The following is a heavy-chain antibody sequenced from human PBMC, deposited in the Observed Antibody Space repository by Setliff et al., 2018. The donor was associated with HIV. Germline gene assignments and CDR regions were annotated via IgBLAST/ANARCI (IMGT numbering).Heavy chain of an antibody. Sequence: KVSCKASGYTFINYGISWVRQAPGQGLEWMGGIIPIFGTADYTQRFQGRVTITADESTSTAYMELSSLRSADTAVYYCARGDMIAFGGVGPFDYWGQGTLVTVSS. J-gene: IGHJ4*02. D-gene: IGHD3-16*01. V-gene: IGHV1-69*01. CDR1: GYTFINYG. CDR2: IIPIFGTA. CDR3: ARGDMIAFGGVGPFDY.